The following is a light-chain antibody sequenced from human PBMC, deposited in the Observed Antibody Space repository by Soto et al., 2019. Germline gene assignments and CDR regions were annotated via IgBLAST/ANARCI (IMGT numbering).Light chain of an antibody. CDR2: EVS. V-gene: IGLV2-14*01. J-gene: IGLJ2*01. CDR3: SSYTAGSTRV. Sequence: QSALTQPASVSGSPGQSISISCTGTSSDVGGYNYVSWYQQHPGKAPKLMIYEVSNRPSGISDRFSGSKSGNTASLTISGLQAEDEADYYCSSYTAGSTRVFGGGTKLTVL. CDR1: SSDVGGYNY.